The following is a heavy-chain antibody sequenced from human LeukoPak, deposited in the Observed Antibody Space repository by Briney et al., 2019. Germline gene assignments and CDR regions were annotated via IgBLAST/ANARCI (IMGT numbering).Heavy chain of an antibody. CDR1: GFTFSNYA. D-gene: IGHD6-19*01. Sequence: GGSLRLSCAASGFTFSNYAMSWVRQAPGKGLEWVSSISGSGSRTYYTDSVKGRFTISRDNSKNTLYLQMNSLRAEDTAVYYCAKDRVAVAGTGRADYYYYYMDVWGKGTTVTVSS. CDR3: AKDRVAVAGTGRADYYYYYMDV. V-gene: IGHV3-23*01. CDR2: ISGSGSRT. J-gene: IGHJ6*03.